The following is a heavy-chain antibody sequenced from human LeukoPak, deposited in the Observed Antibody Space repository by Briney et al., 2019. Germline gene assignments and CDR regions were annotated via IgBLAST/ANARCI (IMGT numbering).Heavy chain of an antibody. J-gene: IGHJ4*02. CDR3: AKDPTHYRVWDYYETIGLSY. Sequence: GGPLRLSCAASGFTVRSNYMSWVRQAPGKGLVWVSRIKSDGSNTNYADSVKGRFTISRDNSKNTLNLQMNSLRAEDTAVYYCAKDPTHYRVWDYYETIGLSYWGQGTLVTVSS. CDR2: IKSDGSNT. CDR1: GFTVRSNY. D-gene: IGHD3-22*01. V-gene: IGHV3-74*01.